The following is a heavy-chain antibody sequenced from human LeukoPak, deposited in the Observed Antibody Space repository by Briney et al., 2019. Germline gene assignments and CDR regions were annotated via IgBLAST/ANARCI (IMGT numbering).Heavy chain of an antibody. D-gene: IGHD1-14*01. CDR3: AKSPEPDYYYYYMDV. Sequence: PGGSLRLSCAASGYTFSSYAMSWVRQAPGKGLEWVSAISGSGGSTYYADSVKGRFTISRDNSKNTLYLQMNSLRAEDTAVYYCAKSPEPDYYYYYMDVWGKGTTVTVSS. J-gene: IGHJ6*03. CDR1: GYTFSSYA. CDR2: ISGSGGST. V-gene: IGHV3-23*01.